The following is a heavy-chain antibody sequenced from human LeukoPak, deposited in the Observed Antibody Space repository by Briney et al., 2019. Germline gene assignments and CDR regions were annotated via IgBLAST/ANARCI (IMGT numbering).Heavy chain of an antibody. CDR2: ISAYNGNT. J-gene: IGHJ4*02. D-gene: IGHD2-15*01. CDR3: ARDQRRYCSGGSCYSFVY. V-gene: IGHV1-18*01. Sequence: ASVKDSCKASGYTFTSYGISWVRQAPGQGLEWMGWISAYNGNTNYAQKLQGRVTMTTDTSTSTAYMELRSLRSDDTAVYYCARDQRRYCSGGSCYSFVYWGQGTLVTVSS. CDR1: GYTFTSYG.